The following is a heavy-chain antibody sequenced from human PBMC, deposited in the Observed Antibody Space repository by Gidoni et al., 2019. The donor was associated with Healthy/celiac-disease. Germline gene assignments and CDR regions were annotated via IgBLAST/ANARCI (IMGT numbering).Heavy chain of an antibody. J-gene: IGHJ6*02. CDR1: GGSISSSSYY. Sequence: QLQLQESGPGLVKPSETLSLTCTVSGGSISSSSYYWGWLRQPPGKGLEWLGSIYYSGSTYYNPSLKSRVTISVDTSKNQFSLKLSSVTAADTAVYYCARAGYCSSTSCYAYYYYYGMDVWGQGTTVTVSS. CDR2: IYYSGST. D-gene: IGHD2-2*01. CDR3: ARAGYCSSTSCYAYYYYYGMDV. V-gene: IGHV4-39*07.